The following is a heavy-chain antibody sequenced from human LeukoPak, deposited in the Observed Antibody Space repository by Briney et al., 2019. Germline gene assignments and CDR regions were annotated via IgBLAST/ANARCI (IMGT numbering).Heavy chain of an antibody. V-gene: IGHV4-4*07. Sequence: SETLSLTCTVSGGSISSYYWSWIRQPARKGLEWIGRIYTSGSTNYNASLKSRVSMSVDTSKNQFSLQLNSVTPEDTAVYYCARDVGTSGWYSFDYWGQGTLVTVSS. CDR3: ARDVGTSGWYSFDY. D-gene: IGHD6-19*01. CDR1: GGSISSYY. J-gene: IGHJ4*02. CDR2: IYTSGST.